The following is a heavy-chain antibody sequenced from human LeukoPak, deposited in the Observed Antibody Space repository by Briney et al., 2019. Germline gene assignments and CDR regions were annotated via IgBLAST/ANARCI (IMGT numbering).Heavy chain of an antibody. J-gene: IGHJ1*01. CDR2: IHDRGSD. D-gene: IGHD6-6*01. V-gene: IGHV4-61*01. Sequence: SETLSLTCSVSGASITTTNFWWTWIRQSPGRGLEWIGYIHDRGSDKYNPALESRATLSVDTSKNQFSLKLNSVTAADTAVYYCARYGLVEFRNAFQYWGQGILLSVCS. CDR3: ARYGLVEFRNAFQY. CDR1: GASITTTNFW.